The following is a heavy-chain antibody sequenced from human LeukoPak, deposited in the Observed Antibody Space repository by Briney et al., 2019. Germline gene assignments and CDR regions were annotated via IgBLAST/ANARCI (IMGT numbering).Heavy chain of an antibody. CDR1: GFTVSSNY. V-gene: IGHV3-30-3*01. D-gene: IGHD3-22*01. CDR2: ISYDGDTT. J-gene: IGHJ4*02. Sequence: GGSLRLSCAASGFTVSSNYMSWVRRAPGKGLDWVTIISYDGDTTYYADSVKGRFTISRDNSKNMLYLQMNSLKIEDTAVYYCAGGSGYFAASDYWGLGTLVTVSS. CDR3: AGGSGYFAASDY.